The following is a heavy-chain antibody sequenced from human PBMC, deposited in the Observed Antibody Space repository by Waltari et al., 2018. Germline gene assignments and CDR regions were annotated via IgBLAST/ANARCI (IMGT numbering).Heavy chain of an antibody. CDR2: INSDSNT. CDR1: GFTFSSHA. V-gene: IGHV3-23*03. Sequence: MHLLESGGVLVQPGGSLRLSCAASGFTFSSHAMAWVRQAPGKGLEWVSTINSDSNTYYADSVKGRFTISRDNSRATLYLQRNSLRTDDTALYYCAKASGSCFDCWGQGTLVTVSS. J-gene: IGHJ4*02. CDR3: AKASGSCFDC. D-gene: IGHD1-26*01.